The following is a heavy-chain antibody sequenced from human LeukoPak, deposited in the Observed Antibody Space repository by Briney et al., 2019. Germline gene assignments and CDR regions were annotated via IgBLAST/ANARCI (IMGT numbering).Heavy chain of an antibody. V-gene: IGHV7-4-1*02. CDR2: INTNTGNP. CDR1: GYTFTSYA. Sequence: ASVKVSCKASGYTFTSYAMNWVRQAPGQGREWMGWINTNTGNPTYAQGFTGRFVFSLDTSVSTAYLQTTSLKAEDTAVYYCARPSRVTIFGVVREVDYWGQGTLVTVSS. CDR3: ARPSRVTIFGVVREVDY. D-gene: IGHD3-3*01. J-gene: IGHJ4*02.